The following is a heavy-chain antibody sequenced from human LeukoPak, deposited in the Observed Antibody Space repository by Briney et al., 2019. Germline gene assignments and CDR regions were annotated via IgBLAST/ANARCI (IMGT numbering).Heavy chain of an antibody. V-gene: IGHV4-61*08. CDR2: IYYSGST. D-gene: IGHD2-15*01. Sequence: SETLSLTCTVSGGSISSGDYYWSWIRQPPGKGLEWIGYIYYSGSTNYNPSLKSRVTISLDTSKNQFSLKLSSVTAADTAVYYCATDCSGITCFDYWGQGTLVTVSS. CDR3: ATDCSGITCFDY. CDR1: GGSISSGDYY. J-gene: IGHJ4*02.